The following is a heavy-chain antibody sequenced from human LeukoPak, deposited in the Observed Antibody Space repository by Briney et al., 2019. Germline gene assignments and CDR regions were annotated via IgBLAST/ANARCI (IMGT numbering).Heavy chain of an antibody. CDR3: ARHRSAQPCYFDL. J-gene: IGHJ2*01. V-gene: IGHV4-59*08. CDR1: GGSLSSYF. Sequence: TLSXTCSVSGGSLSSYFWSWIRQPPGKGLEWVGYIHSSGSTDYKPSLKSRVTISVDTSKNQFSLKLSSVTAADTAVYYCARHRSAQPCYFDLWGRGTLVTVSS. D-gene: IGHD5-18*01. CDR2: IHSSGST.